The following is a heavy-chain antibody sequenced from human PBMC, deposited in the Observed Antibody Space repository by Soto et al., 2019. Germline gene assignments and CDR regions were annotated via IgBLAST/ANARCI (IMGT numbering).Heavy chain of an antibody. CDR2: ISGSGGST. Sequence: EVQLLESGGGLVQPGGSLRLSCAASGFTFSSYAMSWVRQAPGKGLEWVSAISGSGGSTYYADSVKGRFTNSRDNSKNPLYLQMDGLRAEDTAVYYCAKVLGYSYGYNWFDPWGQGTLVTVSS. D-gene: IGHD5-18*01. V-gene: IGHV3-23*01. CDR1: GFTFSSYA. J-gene: IGHJ5*02. CDR3: AKVLGYSYGYNWFDP.